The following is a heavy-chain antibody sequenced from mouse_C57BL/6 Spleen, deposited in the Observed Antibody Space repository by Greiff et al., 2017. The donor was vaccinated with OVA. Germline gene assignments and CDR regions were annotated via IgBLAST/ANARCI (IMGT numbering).Heavy chain of an antibody. CDR2: IRNKANGYTT. J-gene: IGHJ1*03. D-gene: IGHD2-10*01. CDR3: ARSSYGNYVYWYFDV. V-gene: IGHV7-3*01. CDR1: GFTFTDYY. Sequence: EVQGVESGGGLVQPGGSLSLSCAASGFTFTDYYMSWVRQPPGKALEWLGFIRNKANGYTTEYSASVKGRFTISRDNSQSILYLQMNALRAEDSATYYCARSSYGNYVYWYFDVWGTGTTVTVSA.